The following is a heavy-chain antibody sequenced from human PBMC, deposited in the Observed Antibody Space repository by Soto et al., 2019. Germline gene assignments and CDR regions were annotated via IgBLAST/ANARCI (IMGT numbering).Heavy chain of an antibody. CDR3: ARDRPYYYGSDAFDY. J-gene: IGHJ4*02. D-gene: IGHD3-10*01. V-gene: IGHV1-18*01. Sequence: ASVKVSCKASGYTFTSYGISWVRQAPGQGLEWMGWISAYNGNTNYAQKLQGRVTMTTDTSTSTAYMELRSLRSDDTPVYYCARDRPYYYGSDAFDYWGRGTLVTVSP. CDR2: ISAYNGNT. CDR1: GYTFTSYG.